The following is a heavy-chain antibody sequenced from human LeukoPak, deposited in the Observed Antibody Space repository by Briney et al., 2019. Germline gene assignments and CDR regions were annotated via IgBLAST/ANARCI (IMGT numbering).Heavy chain of an antibody. Sequence: AAVKLSCKASGYTFTSYGISWVRQAPGQGREWVGWISAYNGNTNYAQKLQGRGTMTTDTSTSTAYMELRSPRSDDTAVYYCASVLVRATMDVDHWGQGTLVTVSS. CDR3: ASVLVRATMDVDH. V-gene: IGHV1-18*01. CDR1: GYTFTSYG. D-gene: IGHD1-26*01. J-gene: IGHJ4*02. CDR2: ISAYNGNT.